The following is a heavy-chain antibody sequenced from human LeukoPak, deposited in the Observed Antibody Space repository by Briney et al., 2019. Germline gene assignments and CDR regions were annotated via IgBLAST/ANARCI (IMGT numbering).Heavy chain of an antibody. CDR1: TFTFSSFG. V-gene: IGHV3-30*03. J-gene: IGHJ4*02. CDR2: ISYDGRQK. CDR3: ARVFLERLTSGYFDN. Sequence: GGSLRLSCAASTFTFSSFGMHWVRQAPGKGLEWVAVISYDGRQKYYGDSVKGRFTISRDNPKNTLYLQMNSLRGDDTAVYYCARVFLERLTSGYFDNWGQGTLVTVSP. D-gene: IGHD3-3*01.